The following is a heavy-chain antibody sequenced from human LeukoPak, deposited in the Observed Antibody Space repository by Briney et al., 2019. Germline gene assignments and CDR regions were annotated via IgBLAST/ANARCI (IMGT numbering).Heavy chain of an antibody. CDR2: ISNSGDST. V-gene: IGHV3-23*01. CDR3: AKDQYQLPDGY. J-gene: IGHJ4*02. CDR1: GFTFSTYA. D-gene: IGHD2-2*01. Sequence: GGSLRLSCAASGFTFSTYAMSWVRQAPGKGLEWVSAISNSGDSTYDADSVKGRFTISRDNGKNTLYLQMNSLRAEDTAVYYCAKDQYQLPDGYWGQGTLVTVSS.